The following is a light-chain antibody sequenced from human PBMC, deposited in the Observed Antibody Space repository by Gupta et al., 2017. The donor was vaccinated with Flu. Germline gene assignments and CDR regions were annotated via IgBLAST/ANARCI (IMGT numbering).Light chain of an antibody. CDR3: QTWDSGIQV. V-gene: IGLV4-69*01. J-gene: IGLJ3*02. Sequence: QLVLTQSPSASASLGASVRLTCTLSSGHSNYAIAWHQQQPGKGPRYLMNLNGDGSRSMGAGVSDRFSGSSSGAERYLTISSLQSEDDDAYYCQTWDSGIQVFGGGTKLTVL. CDR2: LNGDGSR. CDR1: SGHSNYA.